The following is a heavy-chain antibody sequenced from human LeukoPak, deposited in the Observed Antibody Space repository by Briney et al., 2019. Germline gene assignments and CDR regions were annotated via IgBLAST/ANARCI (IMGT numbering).Heavy chain of an antibody. CDR3: AKDHGPYSSGWYSSAG. V-gene: IGHV3-23*01. CDR2: FRGSVAIT. D-gene: IGHD6-19*01. Sequence: GGALRLSCAASRFTFSSYGMSWVRPAPGKGGEWVSAFRGSVAITYYAHSVQGRFTLSRDTSTNTLYLQMDRLRAEGTAVYYCAKDHGPYSSGWYSSAGWGQGTVVTVSS. J-gene: IGHJ4*02. CDR1: RFTFSSYG.